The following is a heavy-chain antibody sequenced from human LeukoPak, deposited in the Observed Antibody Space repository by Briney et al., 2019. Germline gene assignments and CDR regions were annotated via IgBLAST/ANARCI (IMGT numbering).Heavy chain of an antibody. Sequence: GGSLRHSCAASGFTFSSYGMHWVRQAPGKGLEWVAVISYDGSNKYYADSVKGRFTISRDNSKNTLYLQMNSLRAEDTAVYYCAKDLRLYDYVWGSYRLDYWGQGTLVTVSS. D-gene: IGHD3-16*02. CDR1: GFTFSSYG. J-gene: IGHJ4*02. V-gene: IGHV3-30*18. CDR2: ISYDGSNK. CDR3: AKDLRLYDYVWGSYRLDY.